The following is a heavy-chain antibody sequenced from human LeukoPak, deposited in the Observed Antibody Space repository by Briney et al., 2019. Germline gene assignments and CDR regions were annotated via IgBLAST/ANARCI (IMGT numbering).Heavy chain of an antibody. CDR3: ARDGYCSGGSCYNWFDP. J-gene: IGHJ5*02. V-gene: IGHV4-39*07. CDR1: GDSISSSSYY. Sequence: LETLSLTCTVSGDSISSSSYYWGWIRQPPGKGLEWIGSIYYSGSTYYNPSLKSRVTISVDTSKNQFSLKLSSVTAADTAVYYCARDGYCSGGSCYNWFDPWGQGTLVTVSS. D-gene: IGHD2-15*01. CDR2: IYYSGST.